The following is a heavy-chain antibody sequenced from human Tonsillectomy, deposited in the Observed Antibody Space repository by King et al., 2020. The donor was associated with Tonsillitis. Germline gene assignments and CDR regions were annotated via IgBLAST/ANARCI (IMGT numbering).Heavy chain of an antibody. D-gene: IGHD6-19*01. CDR2: IQHSGST. CDR1: DGSISDYY. V-gene: IGHV4-59*01. CDR3: ARVGSGWNVGGLAS. J-gene: IGHJ4*02. Sequence: VQLQESGPGLVKPSETLSLTCTVSDGSISDYYWSWIRHAPGKGLEWSGYIQHSGSTSYNPSLKSRVTISVDTSKKQFSLKLTSVTAADTAVYYCARVGSGWNVGGLASWGQGTLVTVSS.